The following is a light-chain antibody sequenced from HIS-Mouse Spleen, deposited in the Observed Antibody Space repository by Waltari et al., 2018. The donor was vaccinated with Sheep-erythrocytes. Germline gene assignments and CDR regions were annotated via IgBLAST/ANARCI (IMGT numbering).Light chain of an antibody. J-gene: IGLJ2*01. V-gene: IGLV3-1*01. Sequence: SYELTQPPSVSVSPGQTASITCSGDKLGDKNAYWYQQKPGQSPVLVIYQDSKRPSGIPERVSGSNSGNTATLTISGTQAMDEADYYCQAWDSSTAVFGGGTKLTVL. CDR2: QDS. CDR3: QAWDSSTAV. CDR1: KLGDKN.